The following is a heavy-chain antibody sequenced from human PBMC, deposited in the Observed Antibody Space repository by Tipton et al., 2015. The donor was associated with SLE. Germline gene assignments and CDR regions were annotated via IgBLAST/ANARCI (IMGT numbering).Heavy chain of an antibody. D-gene: IGHD6-13*01. CDR1: GGSFSGYH. Sequence: TLSLTCAVYGGSFSGYHWSWIRQPPGKGLEWIGEINHSGSTNYNPSLKSRVTISVDTSKNQFSLKLSSVTAADTAVYYCARGGSSWSGYYYYYMDVWGKGTTVTVSS. CDR3: ARGGSSWSGYYYYYMDV. CDR2: INHSGST. V-gene: IGHV4-34*01. J-gene: IGHJ6*03.